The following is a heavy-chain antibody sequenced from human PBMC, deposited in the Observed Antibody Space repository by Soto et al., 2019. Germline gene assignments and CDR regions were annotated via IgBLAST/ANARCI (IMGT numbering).Heavy chain of an antibody. D-gene: IGHD3-10*01. J-gene: IGHJ6*02. CDR3: AREVDYYGSGSYYNGYYYYGMDV. V-gene: IGHV1-69*01. CDR2: IIPIFGTA. CDR1: GGTFSSYA. Sequence: QVQLVQSGAEVKKPGSSVKVSCKASGGTFSSYAISWVRQAPGQGLERMGGIIPIFGTANYAQKFQGRVTITADESTSTAYMELSSLRSEDTAVYYCAREVDYYGSGSYYNGYYYYGMDVWGQGTTVTVSS.